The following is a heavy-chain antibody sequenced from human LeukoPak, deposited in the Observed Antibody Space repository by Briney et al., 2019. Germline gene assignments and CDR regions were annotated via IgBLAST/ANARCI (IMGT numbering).Heavy chain of an antibody. CDR1: GGSFSGYY. V-gene: IGHV4-30-4*01. J-gene: IGHJ4*02. CDR2: IYYSGST. CDR3: ARDNSGTYY. D-gene: IGHD1-26*01. Sequence: SETLSLTCAVYGGSFSGYYWSWIRQPPGKGLEWIGYIYYSGSTYYNPSLKSRVTISVDTSKNQSSLKLSSVTAADTAVYYCARDNSGTYYWGQGTLVTVSS.